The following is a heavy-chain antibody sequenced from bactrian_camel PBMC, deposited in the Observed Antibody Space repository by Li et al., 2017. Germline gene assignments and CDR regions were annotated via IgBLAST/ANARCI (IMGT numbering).Heavy chain of an antibody. CDR1: GYTYSTC. J-gene: IGHJ4*01. D-gene: IGHD3*01. Sequence: HVQLVESGGGSVQAGGSLKVSCRISGYTYSTCVAWFRQYPGKQREVILSIDKAGRTSYSEFVKGRFTITRDKARNTLYLQMNNLKPEDSAMYYCAVRRDCVSASWCYDLEGWNRGHWGQGTQVTVS. V-gene: IGHV3S53*01. CDR2: IDKAGRT. CDR3: AVRRDCVSASWCYDLEGWNRGH.